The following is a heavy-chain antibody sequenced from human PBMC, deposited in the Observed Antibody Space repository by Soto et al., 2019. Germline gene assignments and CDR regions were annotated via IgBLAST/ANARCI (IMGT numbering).Heavy chain of an antibody. CDR1: GGSISSYY. V-gene: IGHV4-59*01. J-gene: IGHJ6*03. CDR2: IYYSGST. Sequence: SETLSLTCTVSGGSISSYYWSWIRQPPGKGLEWIGYIYYSGSTNYNPSLKSRVTISVDTSKNQFSLKLSSVTAADTAVYYCSRVVVVPAAGGPGYYYYMDVWGKGTTVTVSS. D-gene: IGHD2-2*01. CDR3: SRVVVVPAAGGPGYYYYMDV.